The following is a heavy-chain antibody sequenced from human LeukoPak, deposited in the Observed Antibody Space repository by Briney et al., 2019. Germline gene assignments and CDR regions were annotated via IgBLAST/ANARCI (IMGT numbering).Heavy chain of an antibody. CDR1: GFTFSSYW. V-gene: IGHV3-7*03. Sequence: GGSLRLSCAASGFTFSSYWMSWVRQAPGKGLEWVANIKQDGSEKYYVDSVKGRFTISRDNAKNSLYLQMNSLRAEDTAVYYCARDIVVQQGYYGMDVWGQGTTVTVSS. J-gene: IGHJ6*02. CDR3: ARDIVVQQGYYGMDV. D-gene: IGHD2-15*01. CDR2: IKQDGSEK.